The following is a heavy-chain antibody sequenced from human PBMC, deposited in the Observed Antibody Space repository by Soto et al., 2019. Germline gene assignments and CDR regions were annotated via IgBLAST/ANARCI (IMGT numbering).Heavy chain of an antibody. CDR2: INTYNGNT. V-gene: IGHV1-18*01. CDR3: ARLGAYYQSLDP. Sequence: ASVKVSCKTSGYAFTNSEISWVRQAPGRSLEWMGWINTYNGNTNFAQNLQGRVTLTKDTSTSTAYMELRSLTSDDTAVYYCARLGAYYQSLDPWGPGTLVTVSS. D-gene: IGHD2-21*01. J-gene: IGHJ5*02. CDR1: GYAFTNSE.